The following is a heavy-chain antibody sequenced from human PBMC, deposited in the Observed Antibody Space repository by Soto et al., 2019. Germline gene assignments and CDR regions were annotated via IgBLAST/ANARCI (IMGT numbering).Heavy chain of an antibody. V-gene: IGHV3-15*07. CDR3: TIDGPFWFGELSV. D-gene: IGHD3-10*01. J-gene: IGHJ4*02. Sequence: EVQLVETGGGLVKPGGSLRLSCAASGFTFTNAWMNWVRQAPGKGLEWVGRIKSKADGGTTDYAAPVQGRFSISRDDSKNTLYLQMNSLKSEDTAVYYCTIDGPFWFGELSVWGQGTLVTVSS. CDR1: GFTFTNAW. CDR2: IKSKADGGTT.